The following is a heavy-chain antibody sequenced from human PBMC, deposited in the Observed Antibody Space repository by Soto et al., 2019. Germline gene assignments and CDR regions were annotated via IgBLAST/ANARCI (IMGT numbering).Heavy chain of an antibody. Sequence: PSETLSLTCTVSGGSISSGGYYWTWIRQHPGKGLEWIGYIYYSGTTYYNPSLKSQVTMSVDTSKNQFSLKLSSVTAADTDVYYWAREPAGKFYFDFWGRGTRVTVSS. CDR1: GGSISSGGYY. J-gene: IGHJ4*02. D-gene: IGHD2-2*01. V-gene: IGHV4-31*01. CDR3: AREPAGKFYFDF. CDR2: IYYSGTT.